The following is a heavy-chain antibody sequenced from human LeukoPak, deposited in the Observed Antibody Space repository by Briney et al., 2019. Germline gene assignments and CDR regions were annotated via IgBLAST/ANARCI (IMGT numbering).Heavy chain of an antibody. D-gene: IGHD3-10*01. J-gene: IGHJ4*02. Sequence: SETLSLTCTVSGGSISSSDYYWSWIRQPPGKGLEWIGYIYYSGSTYYNPSLKSRVTISVDTSKNQFSLKLSSVTAADTAVYYCARGGYYGSGSYWGTFDYWGQGTLVTVSS. CDR3: ARGGYYGSGSYWGTFDY. CDR2: IYYSGST. CDR1: GGSISSSDYY. V-gene: IGHV4-30-4*01.